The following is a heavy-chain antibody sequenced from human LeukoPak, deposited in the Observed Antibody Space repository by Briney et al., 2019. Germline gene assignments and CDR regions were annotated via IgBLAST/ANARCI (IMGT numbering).Heavy chain of an antibody. D-gene: IGHD4-17*01. V-gene: IGHV4-30-2*01. J-gene: IGHJ5*02. CDR1: GDSISSGGYS. Sequence: SQTLSLTCAVSGDSISSGGYSWSWIRQPPGKGLEWIGYISHTGSSNYNPSLKSRVTISVDRSKNQFSLNLSSVTAADTAVYHCAREGYGDSGWFDPWGQGTLVTVSS. CDR3: AREGYGDSGWFDP. CDR2: ISHTGSS.